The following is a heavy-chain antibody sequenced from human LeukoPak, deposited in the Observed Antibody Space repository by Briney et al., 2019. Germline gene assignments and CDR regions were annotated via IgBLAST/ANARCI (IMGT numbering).Heavy chain of an antibody. V-gene: IGHV5-51*01. D-gene: IGHD3-22*01. CDR3: ARLYYYDSSGYYPY. J-gene: IGHJ4*02. Sequence: GESLKISCKGSGYSFTSYWIGWVRQMPGKGLEWMGIVYPGDSDTTYSPSFQGQVTISADKSISTAYLQWSSLKASDTAMYYCARLYYYDSSGYYPYWGQGTLVTVSS. CDR2: VYPGDSDT. CDR1: GYSFTSYW.